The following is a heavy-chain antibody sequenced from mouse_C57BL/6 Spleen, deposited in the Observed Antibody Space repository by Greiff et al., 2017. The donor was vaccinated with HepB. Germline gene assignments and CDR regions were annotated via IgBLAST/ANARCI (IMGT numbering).Heavy chain of an antibody. J-gene: IGHJ1*03. CDR1: GFTFSSYA. Sequence: DVMLVESGGGLVKPGGSLKLSCAASGFTFSSYAMSWVRQTPEKRLEWVATISDGGSYTYYPDNVKGRFTISRDNAKNNLYLQMSHLKSEDTAMYYCARDRGYGSSYDWYFDVWGTGTTVTVSS. V-gene: IGHV5-4*01. CDR3: ARDRGYGSSYDWYFDV. D-gene: IGHD1-1*01. CDR2: ISDGGSYT.